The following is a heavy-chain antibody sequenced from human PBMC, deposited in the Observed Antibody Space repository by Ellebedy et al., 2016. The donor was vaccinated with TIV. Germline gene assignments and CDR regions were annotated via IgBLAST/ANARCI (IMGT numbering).Heavy chain of an antibody. CDR3: ARDRGATPFDY. J-gene: IGHJ4*02. Sequence: GGSLRLSCAASGFTFSSYSMNWVRQAPGKGLEWVSSISSSSSYIYYADSMKGRFTISRDNAKNSLYLQMNSLRAEDTAVYYCARDRGATPFDYWGQGTLVTVSS. V-gene: IGHV3-21*01. D-gene: IGHD5-12*01. CDR2: ISSSSSYI. CDR1: GFTFSSYS.